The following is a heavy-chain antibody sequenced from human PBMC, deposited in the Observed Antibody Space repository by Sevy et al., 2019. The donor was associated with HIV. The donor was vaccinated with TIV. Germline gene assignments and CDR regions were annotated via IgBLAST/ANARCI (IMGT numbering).Heavy chain of an antibody. CDR1: GFTFSSYW. Sequence: GGSLRLSCAASGFTFSSYWMTWVRQAPGKGLEWVANIKQDGSDEYYVDPVKGRFTISRDNAKNSLYLQMNSLRGEDTAVYYCARSRGWRDAFDIWGQGTMVTVSS. D-gene: IGHD3-10*01. CDR3: ARSRGWRDAFDI. CDR2: IKQDGSDE. J-gene: IGHJ3*02. V-gene: IGHV3-7*01.